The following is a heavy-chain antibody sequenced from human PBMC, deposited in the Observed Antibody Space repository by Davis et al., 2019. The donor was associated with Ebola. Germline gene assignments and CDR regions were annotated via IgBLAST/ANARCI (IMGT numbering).Heavy chain of an antibody. CDR3: ARLLDYYDSSGPPGTEYFQH. CDR1: GGSISSGGYY. J-gene: IGHJ1*01. Sequence: PSETLSLTCTVSGGSISSGGYYWSWIRQHPGKGLEWIGYIYYSGSTYYNPSLKSRVTISVDTSKNQFSLKLSSVTAADTAVYYCARLLDYYDSSGPPGTEYFQHWGQGTLVTVSS. CDR2: IYYSGST. D-gene: IGHD3-22*01. V-gene: IGHV4-31*03.